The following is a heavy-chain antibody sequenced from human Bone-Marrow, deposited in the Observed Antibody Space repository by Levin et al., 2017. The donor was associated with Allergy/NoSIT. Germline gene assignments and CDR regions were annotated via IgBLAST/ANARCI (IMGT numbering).Heavy chain of an antibody. D-gene: IGHD2/OR15-2a*01. V-gene: IGHV4-59*01. CDR1: GGSISGNY. Sequence: PSETLSLTCTVSGGSISGNYWSWIRQPPGKGLEWIGYIYESGSTNYNPSLKSRVTISADTSRKEVSLKLTSVTAADTAVYYCARTKYYYMDVWGKGTTVTVSS. J-gene: IGHJ6*03. CDR3: ARTKYYYMDV. CDR2: IYESGST.